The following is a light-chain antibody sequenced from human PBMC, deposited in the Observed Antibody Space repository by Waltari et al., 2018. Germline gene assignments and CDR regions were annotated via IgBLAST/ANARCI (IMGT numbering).Light chain of an antibody. CDR2: SAS. J-gene: IGKJ4*01. CDR1: QSVSCS. V-gene: IGKV1-39*01. Sequence: DMQVTQSPSSLSASLGDRTSMSCRTSQSVSCSLSWYHQRPGEAPKLLISSASRVQSGVPPRFRGSGSGTGFTLTISSLRPEDCGTYYCQQTYGFPVTFGGGTKV. CDR3: QQTYGFPVT.